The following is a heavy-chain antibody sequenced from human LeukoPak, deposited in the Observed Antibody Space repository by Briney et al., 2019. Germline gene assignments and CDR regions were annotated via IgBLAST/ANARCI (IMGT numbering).Heavy chain of an antibody. Sequence: GGSLRLSCAASGFTFSSYGMSWVRQAPGKGLEWVSAISGSGGSTYYADSVKGRFTISRDNAKNSLFLQMNSLRAEDTAVYYCARAGTMAAIDYWGQGTLVTVSS. CDR3: ARAGTMAAIDY. CDR2: ISGSGGST. CDR1: GFTFSSYG. V-gene: IGHV3-23*01. J-gene: IGHJ4*02. D-gene: IGHD4/OR15-4a*01.